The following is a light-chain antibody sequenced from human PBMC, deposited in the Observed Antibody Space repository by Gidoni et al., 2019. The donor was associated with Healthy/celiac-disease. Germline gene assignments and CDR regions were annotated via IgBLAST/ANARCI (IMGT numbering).Light chain of an antibody. CDR1: QSVRSSY. J-gene: IGKJ1*01. V-gene: IGKV3-20*01. CDR3: QQYGSSPPWT. Sequence: DIVLTQSPGTLSLSPGERATLSCRASQSVRSSYLAWYQQKPGQAPRLLIYGASSRATGIPDRFSGSGSGTDFTLTISRLEPEDFAVYYCQQYGSSPPWTFXQGTKVEIK. CDR2: GAS.